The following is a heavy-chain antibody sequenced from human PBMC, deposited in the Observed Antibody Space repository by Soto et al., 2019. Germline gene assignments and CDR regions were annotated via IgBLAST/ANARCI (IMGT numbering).Heavy chain of an antibody. CDR2: ISYDGSNE. D-gene: IGHD3-16*01. J-gene: IGHJ6*02. CDR3: AKDQVTEDVYYYYGLDV. Sequence: QVQLVESGGGVVQPGGSLRLSCAASGFTFRNYGMHWVRQAPGNGLEWVAIISYDGSNEYYADSVKGRFTISRDNSKNTLYLQMNSLRTEDTAMYHCAKDQVTEDVYYYYGLDVWGQGTTVTVSS. CDR1: GFTFRNYG. V-gene: IGHV3-30*18.